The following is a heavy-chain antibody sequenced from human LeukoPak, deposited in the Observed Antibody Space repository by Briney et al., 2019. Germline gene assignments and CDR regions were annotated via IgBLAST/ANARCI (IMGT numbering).Heavy chain of an antibody. CDR3: ARGRNWNDDDPSFDY. CDR2: IRYDGSDK. J-gene: IGHJ4*02. Sequence: GGSLRLSCAVSGFTFSSYGMHWGRRSPGRGLEWVAFIRYDGSDKYYADSVKGRFTISRDNSKNTLSLQMNTLRPENTAVYYCARGRNWNDDDPSFDYWGQGTLVTVSS. V-gene: IGHV3-30*02. CDR1: GFTFSSYG. D-gene: IGHD1-1*01.